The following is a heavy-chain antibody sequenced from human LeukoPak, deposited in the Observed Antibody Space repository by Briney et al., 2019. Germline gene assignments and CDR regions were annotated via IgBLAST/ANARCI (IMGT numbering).Heavy chain of an antibody. CDR2: INPNSGGT. D-gene: IGHD4-11*01. CDR1: GYTFTGYY. V-gene: IGHV1-2*02. J-gene: IGHJ5*02. Sequence: ASVKVSCKASGYTFTGYYMHWVRQAPGQGLEWMGWINPNSGGTNYAQKFQGRVTMTRDTSISTAYMELSRLRSDDTAVYYCARVATVTNTWFDPWAKGTLVTVSS. CDR3: ARVATVTNTWFDP.